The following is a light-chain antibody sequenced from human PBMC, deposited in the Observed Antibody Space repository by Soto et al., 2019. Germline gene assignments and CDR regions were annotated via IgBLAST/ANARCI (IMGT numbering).Light chain of an antibody. Sequence: DIQMTQSPSTLSASVGDRVTITCRASQSIGTWLAWYQQKPGTAPKLLIYKASDLEIGVPSRFSGSGSGTQFTLTISSLQPEDSATYYCQQYDGFSRTFGQGTKVDLK. CDR3: QQYDGFSRT. V-gene: IGKV1-5*03. J-gene: IGKJ1*01. CDR2: KAS. CDR1: QSIGTW.